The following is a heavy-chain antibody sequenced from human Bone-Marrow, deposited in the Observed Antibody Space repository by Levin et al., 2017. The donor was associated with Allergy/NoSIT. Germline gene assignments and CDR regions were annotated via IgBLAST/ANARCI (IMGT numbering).Heavy chain of an antibody. J-gene: IGHJ5*02. Sequence: SQTLSLTCAISGDSVSSTSVAWNWIRQSPSRGLEWLGRTYYRSKWYTDYAESVKSRITINADTSKNQLFLQLSSVTPEDTAVYYCARVQWLVEIKWFDPWGQGTRVTVSS. CDR3: ARVQWLVEIKWFDP. CDR1: GDSVSSTSVA. V-gene: IGHV6-1*01. CDR2: TYYRSKWYT. D-gene: IGHD6-19*01.